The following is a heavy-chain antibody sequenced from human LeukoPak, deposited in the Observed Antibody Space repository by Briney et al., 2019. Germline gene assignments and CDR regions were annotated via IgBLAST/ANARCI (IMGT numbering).Heavy chain of an antibody. J-gene: IGHJ6*02. CDR1: GFTLGTYW. Sequence: PGGSLRLSCAASGFTLGTYWMSWVRQAPGKGLEWVANINQDGSEKNYVDSVKGRFTISRDNAKNSLSLQMNSLRAEDTAMYYCGRDMDVWGQGTTVIVSS. CDR2: INQDGSEK. V-gene: IGHV3-7*01. CDR3: GRDMDV.